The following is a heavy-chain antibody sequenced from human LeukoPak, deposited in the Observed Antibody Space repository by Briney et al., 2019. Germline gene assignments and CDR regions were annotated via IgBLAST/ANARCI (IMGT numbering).Heavy chain of an antibody. D-gene: IGHD3-22*01. CDR3: ARVRYYYDSSGYLSVDAFDI. CDR2: INPNSGGT. V-gene: IGHV1-2*02. J-gene: IGHJ3*02. Sequence: ASVKVSCKASGYTFTGYYMHWVRQAPGQGLEWMGWINPNSGGTNYAQKFQGRVTMTRDTSISTAYMELSRLRSDDTAVYYCARVRYYYDSSGYLSVDAFDIWGQGTMVTVSS. CDR1: GYTFTGYY.